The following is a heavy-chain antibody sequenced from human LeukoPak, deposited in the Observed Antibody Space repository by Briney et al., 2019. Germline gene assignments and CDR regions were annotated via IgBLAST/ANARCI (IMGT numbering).Heavy chain of an antibody. CDR1: GYSISSGYY. J-gene: IGHJ3*02. Sequence: SETLSLTCTISGYSISSGYYWGWIRQPPGKGLEWIGSIYHSGTTYNNPSLRSRDTISVDTSKNQFSLKLSSMTAAGTAVYYCAGGGYSRRDAFDIWGQGTMVTVSS. V-gene: IGHV4-38-2*02. CDR3: AGGGYSRRDAFDI. CDR2: IYHSGTT. D-gene: IGHD5-18*01.